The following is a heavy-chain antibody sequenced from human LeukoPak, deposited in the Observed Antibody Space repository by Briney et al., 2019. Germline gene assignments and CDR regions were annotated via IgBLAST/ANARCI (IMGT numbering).Heavy chain of an antibody. J-gene: IGHJ3*02. Sequence: PSETLSLTCAVYGGSFSGYYWGWIRQPPGKGLEWIGEINHSGSTNYNPSLKSRVTISVDTSKNQFSLKLSSVTAADTAVYYCARGEIDAYAFDMWGQGTMVTVSS. D-gene: IGHD5-24*01. CDR3: ARGEIDAYAFDM. CDR1: GGSFSGYY. CDR2: INHSGST. V-gene: IGHV4-34*01.